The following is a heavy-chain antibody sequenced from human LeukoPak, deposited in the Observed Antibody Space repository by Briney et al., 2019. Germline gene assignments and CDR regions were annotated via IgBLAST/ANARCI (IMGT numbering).Heavy chain of an antibody. CDR3: AKRYCTSTSCSLLYYFDY. D-gene: IGHD2-2*01. V-gene: IGHV3-23*01. J-gene: IGHJ4*02. Sequence: KSGGSLRLSCAASGFTFSSYAMSWVRQAPGKGLEWVSAISRSGGSTYYADSVKGRFTISRDNSNNTPYLQMNSLRAEDAAVYYCAKRYCTSTSCSLLYYFDYWGQGTLVTVSS. CDR2: ISRSGGST. CDR1: GFTFSSYA.